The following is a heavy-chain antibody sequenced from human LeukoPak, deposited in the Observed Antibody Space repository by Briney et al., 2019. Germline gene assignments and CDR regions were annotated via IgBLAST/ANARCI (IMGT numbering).Heavy chain of an antibody. V-gene: IGHV3-53*01. D-gene: IGHD1-26*01. Sequence: GGSLRLSCAASGFTVSSNYMSWVRQAPGKGLEWVSVIYSGGSTYYADSVKGRFTISRDNSKNTLYLQMNSLRAEDTAVYYCARPSGSYRADAFGIWGQGTMVTVSS. CDR1: GFTVSSNY. CDR2: IYSGGST. CDR3: ARPSGSYRADAFGI. J-gene: IGHJ3*02.